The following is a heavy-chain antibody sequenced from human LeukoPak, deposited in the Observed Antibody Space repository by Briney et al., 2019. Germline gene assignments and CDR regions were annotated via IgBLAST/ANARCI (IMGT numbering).Heavy chain of an antibody. D-gene: IGHD4-17*01. J-gene: IGHJ4*02. CDR1: GYTFTGYY. CDR2: INPNSGGT. CDR3: AREMTTVTTLGSFDY. Sequence: ASVTVSCTASGYTFTGYYMHWVRQAPGQGLEWMGWINPNSGGTNYAQKFQGRVTMTRDTSISTAYMELSRLRSDDTAVYYCAREMTTVTTLGSFDYWGQGTLVTVSS. V-gene: IGHV1-2*02.